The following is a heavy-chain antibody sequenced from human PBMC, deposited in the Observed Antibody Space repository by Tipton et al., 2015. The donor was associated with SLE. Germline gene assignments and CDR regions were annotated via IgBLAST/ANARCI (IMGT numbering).Heavy chain of an antibody. V-gene: IGHV4-59*01. J-gene: IGHJ6*03. CDR2: IHNSANT. CDR1: GGSISGFY. Sequence: TLSLTCTVSGGSISGFYCSWIRQSPGKGLEWIGYIHNSANTKYNPSLGSRVAISVDTSKNQFSLKLSSVTAADTAVYYCARVPFYYYYYMDVWGKGTTVTVSS. CDR3: ARVPFYYYYYMDV.